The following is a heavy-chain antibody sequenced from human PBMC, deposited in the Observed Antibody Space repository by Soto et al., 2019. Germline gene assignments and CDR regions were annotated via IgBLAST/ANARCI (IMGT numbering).Heavy chain of an antibody. CDR2: ISSSSSYI. V-gene: IGHV3-21*01. J-gene: IGHJ4*02. D-gene: IGHD2-15*01. CDR3: ARVWRDCSGGSCYSGYFDY. CDR1: GFTFSSYS. Sequence: GGSLRLSCAASGFTFSSYSMNWVRQAPGKGLEWVSSISSSSSYIYYADSVKGRFTISRDNAKNSLYLQMNSLRAEDTAVYYCARVWRDCSGGSCYSGYFDYWGQGTLVTVSS.